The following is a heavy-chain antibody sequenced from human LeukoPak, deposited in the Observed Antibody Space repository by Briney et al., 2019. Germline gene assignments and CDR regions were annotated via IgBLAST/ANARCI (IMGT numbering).Heavy chain of an antibody. Sequence: GGSLRLSCAASGFTFSSYWMHWVRQAPGKGLVWVSRINSDGSSTSYADSVKGRFTISRDNAKNTLYLQMNSLRAEDTAVYYCAKDATTVARWYYYYGMDVWGQGTTVTVSS. V-gene: IGHV3-74*01. J-gene: IGHJ6*02. CDR1: GFTFSSYW. CDR3: AKDATTVARWYYYYGMDV. D-gene: IGHD4-23*01. CDR2: INSDGSST.